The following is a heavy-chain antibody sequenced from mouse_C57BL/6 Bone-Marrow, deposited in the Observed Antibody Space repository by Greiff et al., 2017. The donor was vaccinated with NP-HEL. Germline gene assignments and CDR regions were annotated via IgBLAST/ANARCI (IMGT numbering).Heavy chain of an antibody. J-gene: IGHJ2*01. D-gene: IGHD2-3*01. Sequence: LQESGAELARPGASVKLSCKASGYTFTSYGISWVKQRTGQGLEWIGEIYPRSGNTYYNEKFKGKATLTADKSSSTAYMELRSLTSEDSAVYFCARWLLTLYYFDYWGQGTTLTVSS. V-gene: IGHV1-81*01. CDR3: ARWLLTLYYFDY. CDR1: GYTFTSYG. CDR2: IYPRSGNT.